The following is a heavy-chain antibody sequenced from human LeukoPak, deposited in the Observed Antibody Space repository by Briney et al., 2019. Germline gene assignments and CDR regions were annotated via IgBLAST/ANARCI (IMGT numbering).Heavy chain of an antibody. J-gene: IGHJ4*02. D-gene: IGHD4-17*01. V-gene: IGHV1-18*01. CDR3: AREIYGRFDY. CDR1: GYTFTSYG. Sequence: ASVKVSCKASGYTFTSYGISWVRQAPGQGLECMGWINAYNGNTNYALKVQDRVTMTTDTSTSTAYLELRSLRSDDTAIYYCAREIYGRFDYWGQGTLVTVSP. CDR2: INAYNGNT.